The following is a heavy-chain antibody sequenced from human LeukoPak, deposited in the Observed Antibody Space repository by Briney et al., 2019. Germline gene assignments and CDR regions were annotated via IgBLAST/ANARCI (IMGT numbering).Heavy chain of an antibody. CDR3: ARSSTFGASAFDS. V-gene: IGHV5-51*01. Sequence: GESLKISCQGSGYSFTSYWIDWVRQMPGTGLEWMGIIYGGDSDGRYSPSFQGQVSISADKYISIAYLQWSSLKASDTAMYFCARSSTFGASAFDSWGQGTLVTVSS. J-gene: IGHJ4*02. CDR1: GYSFTSYW. CDR2: IYGGDSDG. D-gene: IGHD3-3*01.